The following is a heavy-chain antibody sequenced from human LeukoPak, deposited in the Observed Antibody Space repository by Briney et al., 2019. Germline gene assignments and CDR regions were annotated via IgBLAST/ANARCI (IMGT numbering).Heavy chain of an antibody. CDR3: ARNGEEWLLQTTYYYYYMDV. V-gene: IGHV4-61*02. D-gene: IGHD3-3*01. CDR1: GGSISSGSYY. Sequence: SETLSLTCTVSGGSISSGSYYWSWIRQPAGKGLEWIGRIYTSGSTNYNPSLKSRVTISVDTSKNQFSLKLSSVTAADTAVYYCARNGEEWLLQTTYYYYYMDVWGKGTTVTVSS. CDR2: IYTSGST. J-gene: IGHJ6*03.